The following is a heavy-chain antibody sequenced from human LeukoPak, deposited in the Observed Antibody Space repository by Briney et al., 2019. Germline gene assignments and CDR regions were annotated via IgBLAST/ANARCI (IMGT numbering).Heavy chain of an antibody. CDR2: IYHNGRT. Sequence: PSETLSLTCSVSGGSISGYYWSWIRQLPGERLEWIGYIYHNGRTTYNPSLESRVTISLDTSKNQLSLNLRFVTAADTALYFCARRRAQSSGPSFYYFYMDCWGKGTTVTVS. D-gene: IGHD1-26*01. J-gene: IGHJ6*03. CDR1: GGSISGYY. V-gene: IGHV4-59*01. CDR3: ARRRAQSSGPSFYYFYMDC.